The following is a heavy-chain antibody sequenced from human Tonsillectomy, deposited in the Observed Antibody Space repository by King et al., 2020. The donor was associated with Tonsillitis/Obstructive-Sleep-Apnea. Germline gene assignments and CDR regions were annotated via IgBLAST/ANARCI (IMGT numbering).Heavy chain of an antibody. Sequence: VQLVESGGGVVQPGRSLRLSCAASGFTFSSYAMHWVRQAPGKGLEWVAVISYDGSNKYYADSVKGRFTISRDNSKNTLYLQMNSLRAEDTAVYYCARGYCGSTGCYAPTQVSYGMGVWGEGTTVTVSS. D-gene: IGHD2-2*01. CDR2: ISYDGSNK. CDR1: GFTFSSYA. CDR3: ARGYCGSTGCYAPTQVSYGMGV. J-gene: IGHJ6*02. V-gene: IGHV3-30*04.